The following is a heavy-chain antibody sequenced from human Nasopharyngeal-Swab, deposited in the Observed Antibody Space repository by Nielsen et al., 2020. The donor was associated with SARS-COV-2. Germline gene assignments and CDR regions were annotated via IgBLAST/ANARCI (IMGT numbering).Heavy chain of an antibody. J-gene: IGHJ4*02. D-gene: IGHD6-19*01. Sequence: VRQAPGKGLEWVGEIYHSGSTNYNPSLKSRVTISADKSKNQFSLKLSSVTAADTAVYYCARADPEPSTSSGWYGRLVHYFDYWGQGTLVTVSS. V-gene: IGHV4-4*02. CDR2: IYHSGST. CDR3: ARADPEPSTSSGWYGRLVHYFDY.